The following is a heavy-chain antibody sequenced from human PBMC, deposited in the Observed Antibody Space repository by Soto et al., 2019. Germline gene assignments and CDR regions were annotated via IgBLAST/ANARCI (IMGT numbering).Heavy chain of an antibody. J-gene: IGHJ5*02. CDR3: ARSHCSSTSCYRYGRFDP. CDR1: GFTFSSYA. CDR2: ISYDGSNK. V-gene: IGHV3-30-3*01. D-gene: IGHD2-2*01. Sequence: QVQLVESGGGVVQPGRSLRLSCAASGFTFSSYAMHWVRQAPGKGLEWVAVISYDGSNKYYADSVKGRFTISRDNSKNTLYLQMNSLRAEDTAVYYCARSHCSSTSCYRYGRFDPWGQGTLVTVSS.